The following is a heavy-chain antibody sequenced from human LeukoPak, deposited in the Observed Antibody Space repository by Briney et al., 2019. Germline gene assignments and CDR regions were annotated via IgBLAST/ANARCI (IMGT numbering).Heavy chain of an antibody. D-gene: IGHD6-25*01. CDR1: GFTFSSYS. CDR3: AKAARLGPSHFDY. J-gene: IGHJ4*02. V-gene: IGHV3-21*06. Sequence: GGSLRLSCAASGFTFSSYSMNWVRQAPGKGLEWVSSISSSSSYIYYADSVKGRFTISRDNSKNTLYLHMNSLRGEDTAVYYCAKAARLGPSHFDYWGRGTLVTVSS. CDR2: ISSSSSYI.